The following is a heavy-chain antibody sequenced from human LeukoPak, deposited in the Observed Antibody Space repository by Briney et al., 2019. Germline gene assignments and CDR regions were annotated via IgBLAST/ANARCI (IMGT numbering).Heavy chain of an antibody. D-gene: IGHD5-12*01. Sequence: SETLSLTCTVSGGSISSSSYYWGWIRQPPGKGLEWIGTIYYSGNTYYNPSLKSRVTISVDTSRNQFSLKLSSVTAADTAVYYCARGLVATIAFDYWGQGTLVTVSS. V-gene: IGHV4-39*07. CDR2: IYYSGNT. J-gene: IGHJ4*02. CDR1: GGSISSSSYY. CDR3: ARGLVATIAFDY.